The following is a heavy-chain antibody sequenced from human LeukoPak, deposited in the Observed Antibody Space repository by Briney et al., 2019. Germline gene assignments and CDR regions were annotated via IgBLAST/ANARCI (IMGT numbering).Heavy chain of an antibody. V-gene: IGHV4-4*07. CDR1: GGSISSYY. J-gene: IGHJ3*02. Sequence: SETLSLTCTVSGGSISSYYWSWIRQPAGKGLEWIGRIYTSGSTNYNPSLKSRVTMSVDTSKNQFSLKLSSVTAADTAVYYCARDDNRIMGAKYAFDIWGQGTMVTVSS. CDR2: IYTSGST. CDR3: ARDDNRIMGAKYAFDI. D-gene: IGHD1-26*01.